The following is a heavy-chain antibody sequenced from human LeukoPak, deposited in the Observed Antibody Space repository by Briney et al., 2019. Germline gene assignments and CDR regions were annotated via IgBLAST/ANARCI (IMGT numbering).Heavy chain of an antibody. D-gene: IGHD5-12*01. CDR1: GASISNYY. J-gene: IGHJ4*02. V-gene: IGHV4-59*08. Sequence: SETLSLTCTVSGASISNYYWSWIRQPPGKGLEWIGYIYYSGSTNYNPSLKSRVTISVDTSKNQFSLKLSSVTAADTAVYYCARRAKYGGYDYWGQGTLVTVSS. CDR3: ARRAKYGGYDY. CDR2: IYYSGST.